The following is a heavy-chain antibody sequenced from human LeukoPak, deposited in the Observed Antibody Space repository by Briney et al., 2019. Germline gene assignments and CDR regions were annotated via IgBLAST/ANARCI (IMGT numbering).Heavy chain of an antibody. D-gene: IGHD5-12*01. Sequence: SETLSRTCSVSGGSISSYYWSWIRQPAGKGLEWIGRIYTSGSTNYNPALKSRVTMSVDTSKDQFSLKLSSVTAADTAVYYCARDRSAYDYDKRWFYYYMDVWGKGTTVTISS. CDR2: IYTSGST. V-gene: IGHV4-4*07. CDR1: GGSISSYY. CDR3: ARDRSAYDYDKRWFYYYMDV. J-gene: IGHJ6*03.